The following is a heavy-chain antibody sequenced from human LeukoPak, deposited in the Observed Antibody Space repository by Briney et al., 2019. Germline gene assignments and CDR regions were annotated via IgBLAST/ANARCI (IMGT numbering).Heavy chain of an antibody. CDR3: TTTSDYGDHKR. CDR1: AFTFSNAW. J-gene: IGHJ4*02. D-gene: IGHD4-17*01. CDR2: IKSKADGGTT. V-gene: IGHV3-15*01. Sequence: GGSLSLSCAATAFTFSNAWVSWVRQAAGKGLEWVGRIKSKADGGTTDYAAPVKGRFTISRDDSKNTLYLQMNSLKTEDTAVYYCTTTSDYGDHKRWGQGTLVTVSS.